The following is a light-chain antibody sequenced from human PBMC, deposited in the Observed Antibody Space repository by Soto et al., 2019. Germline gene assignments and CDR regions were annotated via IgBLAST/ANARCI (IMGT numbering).Light chain of an antibody. J-gene: IGKJ1*01. Sequence: DIQLTQSPSTLSASVGDSVTITCRASHNFSTSLAWYQHKPGEAPKLLMFDVSNLESGVPSRFSGSGSGTEFTLTISSLQPDDFATYYCQHYNIYSEAFGQGTKVDIK. CDR1: HNFSTS. CDR3: QHYNIYSEA. CDR2: DVS. V-gene: IGKV1-5*01.